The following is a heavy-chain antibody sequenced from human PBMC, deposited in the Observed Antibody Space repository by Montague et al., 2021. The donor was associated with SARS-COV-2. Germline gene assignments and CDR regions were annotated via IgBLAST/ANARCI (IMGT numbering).Heavy chain of an antibody. D-gene: IGHD1-1*01. Sequence: CAISGDSVSSSNAWTWIRQSPSRGLEWLGRTYYRSKWYADYAVSVKSRITIYPDTSKNQFSLHLNFVTPEDTALYYCARDRLAVGTSLGMDVWGQGTTVTVSS. V-gene: IGHV6-1*01. CDR2: TYYRSKWYA. J-gene: IGHJ6*02. CDR1: GDSVSSSNA. CDR3: ARDRLAVGTSLGMDV.